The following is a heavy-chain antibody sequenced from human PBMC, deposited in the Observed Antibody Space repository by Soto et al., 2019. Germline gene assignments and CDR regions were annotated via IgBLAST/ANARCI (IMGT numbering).Heavy chain of an antibody. CDR1: GDIFNDYY. D-gene: IGHD5-12*01. Sequence: ASVKVSCKSSGDIFNDYYSHWVRQAPGQGLECMGWINPNGGVTKYAQKFQGWVAMTRDTSIRTVYMELSRLRSDDTAVYYCARESGGATATLDYYYFYMDVWGKGTTVTVSS. V-gene: IGHV1-2*04. J-gene: IGHJ6*03. CDR2: INPNGGVT. CDR3: ARESGGATATLDYYYFYMDV.